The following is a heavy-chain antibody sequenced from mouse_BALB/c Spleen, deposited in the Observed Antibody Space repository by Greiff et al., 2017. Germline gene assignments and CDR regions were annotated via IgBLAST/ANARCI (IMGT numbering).Heavy chain of an antibody. J-gene: IGHJ4*01. CDR2: ISSGGST. CDR1: GFTFSSYG. V-gene: IGHV5-6-5*01. CDR3: ASYDSYAMDY. D-gene: IGHD1-1*02. Sequence: EVQLVESGGDLVKPGGSLKLSCAASGFTFSSYGMSWVRQTPEKRLEWVATISSGGSTYYPDSVKGRFTISRDNARNILYLQMSSLRSEDTAMYYCASYDSYAMDYWGQGTSVTVSS.